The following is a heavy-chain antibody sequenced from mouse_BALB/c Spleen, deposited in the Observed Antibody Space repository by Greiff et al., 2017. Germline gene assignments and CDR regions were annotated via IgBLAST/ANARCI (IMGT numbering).Heavy chain of an antibody. CDR1: GFTFSSYA. CDR3: ARAERDYYGSSYGY. D-gene: IGHD1-1*01. J-gene: IGHJ2*01. V-gene: IGHV5-9-4*01. Sequence: EVMLVESGGGLVKPGGSLKLSCAASGFTFSSYAMSWVRQSPEKRLEWVAEISSGGSYTYYPDTVTGRFTISRDNAKNTLYLEMSSLRSEDTAMYYCARAERDYYGSSYGYWGQGTTLTVSS. CDR2: ISSGGSYT.